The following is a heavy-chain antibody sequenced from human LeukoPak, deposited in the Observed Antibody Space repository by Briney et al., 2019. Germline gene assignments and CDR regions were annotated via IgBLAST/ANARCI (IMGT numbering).Heavy chain of an antibody. J-gene: IGHJ3*02. V-gene: IGHV4-39*01. CDR1: GGSISSSSYY. D-gene: IGHD2-2*02. CDR2: IYYSGST. Sequence: SETLSLTCTVSGGSISSSSYYWGWIRQPPGKGLEWIGSIYYSGSTYYNPSLKSRVTISVDTSKNQFSLKLSSVTAADTAVYYCARGVDCSSTSCYTRAFDIWGRGTMVTVSS. CDR3: ARGVDCSSTSCYTRAFDI.